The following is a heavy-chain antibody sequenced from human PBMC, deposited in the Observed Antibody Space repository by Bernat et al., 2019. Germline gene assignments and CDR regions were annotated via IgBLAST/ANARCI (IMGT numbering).Heavy chain of an antibody. CDR3: ARSIVAFDY. Sequence: EVQLVESGGGLVQPGGSLRLSCAASGFTFSSYEMNLVRQAPGKGLEWVSYISSSGSTIYYADSVKGRFTISRDNAKNSLYLQMNSLRAEDTAVYYCARSIVAFDYWGQGTLVTVSS. J-gene: IGHJ4*02. D-gene: IGHD5-12*01. CDR2: ISSSGSTI. V-gene: IGHV3-48*03. CDR1: GFTFSSYE.